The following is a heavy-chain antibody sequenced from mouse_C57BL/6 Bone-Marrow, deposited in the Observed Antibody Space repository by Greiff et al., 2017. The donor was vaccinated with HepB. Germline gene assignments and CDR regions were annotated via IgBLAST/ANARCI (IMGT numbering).Heavy chain of an antibody. D-gene: IGHD1-1*01. V-gene: IGHV1-54*01. J-gene: IGHJ2*01. CDR1: GYAFTNYL. CDR2: INPGSGGT. CDR3: ARSATVVATPFDY. Sequence: VQLQQSGAELVRPGPSVKVSCKASGYAFTNYLIEWVKQRPGQGLEWIGVINPGSGGTNYNEKFKGKATLTADKSSSTAYMQLSSLTSEDSAIYFCARSATVVATPFDYWGQGTTLTVSS.